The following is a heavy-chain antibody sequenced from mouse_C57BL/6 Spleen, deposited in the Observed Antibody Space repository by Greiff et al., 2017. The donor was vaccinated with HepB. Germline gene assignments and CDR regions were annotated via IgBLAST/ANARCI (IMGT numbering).Heavy chain of an antibody. D-gene: IGHD1-1*01. CDR3: ARFYYGSSYWYFDV. CDR1: GYSFTGYY. Sequence: VQLKESGPELVKPGASVKISCKASGYSFTGYYMNWVKQSPEKSLEWIGEINPSTGGTTYNQKFKAKATLTVDKSSSTAYMQLKSLTSEDSAVYYCARFYYGSSYWYFDVWGTGTTLTVSS. CDR2: INPSTGGT. J-gene: IGHJ1*03. V-gene: IGHV1-42*01.